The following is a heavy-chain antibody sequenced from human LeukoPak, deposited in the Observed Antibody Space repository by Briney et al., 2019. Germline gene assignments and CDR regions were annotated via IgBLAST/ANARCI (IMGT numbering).Heavy chain of an antibody. CDR1: GGSISSGDYY. CDR3: ARPYYYDSRINP. Sequence: SQTLSLTCTVSGGSISSGDYYWSWIRQPQGKGLEWIAYMYYSGSTYYNPSLKSRVTMSADTSKNQLSLKLSSVTAADTAVYYCARPYYYDSRINPWGQGILVTVSS. J-gene: IGHJ5*02. V-gene: IGHV4-30-4*01. D-gene: IGHD3-22*01. CDR2: MYYSGST.